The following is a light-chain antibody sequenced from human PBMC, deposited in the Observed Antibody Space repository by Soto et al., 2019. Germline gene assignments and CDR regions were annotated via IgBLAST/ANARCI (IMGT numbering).Light chain of an antibody. CDR2: GNS. J-gene: IGLJ2*01. CDR1: SSNIGAGYD. V-gene: IGLV1-40*01. CDR3: QSYDSSLSAPV. Sequence: QAVLTQPPSVSGAPGQRATISCTGSSSNIGAGYDVHWYQQLPGTAPKLLIYGNSNRPSGVPDRFSGSKSGTSASLAITGLQAEDEADYYCQSYDSSLSAPVFGGGTKLTVL.